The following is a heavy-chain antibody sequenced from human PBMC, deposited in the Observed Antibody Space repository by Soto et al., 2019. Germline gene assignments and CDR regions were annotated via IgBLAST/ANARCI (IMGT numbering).Heavy chain of an antibody. D-gene: IGHD6-13*01. CDR3: AAYSSSWYRDYYYYYMDV. V-gene: IGHV4-39*01. Sequence: SSGNLFLTCTVSGGSISSSSYYWGRVRQPPGEGLEWIGSIYYSGSTYYNPSLKSRVTISVDTSKNQFSLKLSSVTAADTAVYYCAAYSSSWYRDYYYYYMDVWGKGTTVTVSS. J-gene: IGHJ6*03. CDR2: IYYSGST. CDR1: GGSISSSSYY.